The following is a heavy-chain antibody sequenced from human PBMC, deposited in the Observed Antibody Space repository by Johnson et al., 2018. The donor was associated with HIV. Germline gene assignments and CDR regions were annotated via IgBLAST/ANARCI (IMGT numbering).Heavy chain of an antibody. D-gene: IGHD4-17*01. CDR3: AKEGDYGDYFNGVFDI. CDR1: GFTFSDHW. V-gene: IGHV3-74*01. J-gene: IGHJ3*02. Sequence: VQLVESGGGLVQPGGSLRLSCGASGFTFSDHWMQWVRQAPGQGLVWVSRINGDGTTTNYADSVKGRFTISRDKAKNSLYLQMNSLRAEDTALYYCAKEGDYGDYFNGVFDIWGQGTMVTVSS. CDR2: INGDGTTT.